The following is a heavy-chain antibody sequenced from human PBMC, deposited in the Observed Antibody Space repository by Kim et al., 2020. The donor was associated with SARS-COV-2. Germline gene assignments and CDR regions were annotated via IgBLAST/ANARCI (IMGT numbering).Heavy chain of an antibody. CDR1: GGTFSSYA. CDR2: IIPIFGTA. Sequence: SVKVSCKASGGTFSSYAISWVRQAPGQGLEWMGGIIPIFGTANYAQKFQGRVTITADESTSTAYMELSSLRSEDTAVYYCASGPDPLGDGYYYDSSGYFYYYYGMDVWGQGTTVTVSS. D-gene: IGHD3-22*01. J-gene: IGHJ6*02. V-gene: IGHV1-69*13. CDR3: ASGPDPLGDGYYYDSSGYFYYYYGMDV.